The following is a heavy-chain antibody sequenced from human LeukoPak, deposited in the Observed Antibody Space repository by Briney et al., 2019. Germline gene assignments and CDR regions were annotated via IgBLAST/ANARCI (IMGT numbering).Heavy chain of an antibody. CDR3: ASRSGGDYPYFDY. J-gene: IGHJ4*02. CDR1: DFTVSRNY. V-gene: IGHV3-53*01. Sequence: PGGSLRLSCAASDFTVSRNYMSWVRQAPGKGLEWVSVIYSGGTTKYADSVKGRFTISRDNSKNTLYLQMNSLRVEDTALYYCASRSGGDYPYFDYWGQGTLVTASS. CDR2: IYSGGTT. D-gene: IGHD4-17*01.